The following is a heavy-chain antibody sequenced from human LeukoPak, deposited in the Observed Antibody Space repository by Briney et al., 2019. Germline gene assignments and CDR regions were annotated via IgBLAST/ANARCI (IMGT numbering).Heavy chain of an antibody. J-gene: IGHJ6*03. CDR2: IKQDGSEK. V-gene: IGHV3-7*01. Sequence: GGSLRLSCAASGFTFSSYWMSWVRQAPGKGLEWVANIKQDGSEKYYVDSVKGRFTISRDNAKNSLYLQMNSLRAEDTAVYYCAREIGGARAYYYYYMDVWGKGTTVTVSS. CDR1: GFTFSSYW. CDR3: AREIGGARAYYYYYMDV. D-gene: IGHD1-26*01.